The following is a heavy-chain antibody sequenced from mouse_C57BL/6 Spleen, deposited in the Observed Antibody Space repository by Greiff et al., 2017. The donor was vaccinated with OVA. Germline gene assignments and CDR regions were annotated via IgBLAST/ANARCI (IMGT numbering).Heavy chain of an antibody. D-gene: IGHD1-1*01. Sequence: VQLKQSGPVLVKPGASVKMSCKASGYTFTDYYMNWVKQSHGKSLEWIGVINPYNGGTSYNQKFKGKATLTVDKSSSTAYMELNSLTSEDSAVYYCAYSDYFDYWGQGTTLTVSS. CDR2: INPYNGGT. J-gene: IGHJ2*01. CDR3: AYSDYFDY. V-gene: IGHV1-19*01. CDR1: GYTFTDYY.